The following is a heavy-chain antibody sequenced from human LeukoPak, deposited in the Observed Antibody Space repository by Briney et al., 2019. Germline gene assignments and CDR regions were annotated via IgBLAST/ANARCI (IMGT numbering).Heavy chain of an antibody. Sequence: GESLKISCKGSGYNFAHDWIGWVRQMPGKGLEWMGIIFPDDSDTIYSPSFQGQVTISADKSVNTAYLQWSNLKASDSAIYYCASARRGDYYWWFDPWGQGTLVTVSS. V-gene: IGHV5-51*01. J-gene: IGHJ5*02. D-gene: IGHD2-21*01. CDR1: GYNFAHDW. CDR3: ASARRGDYYWWFDP. CDR2: IFPDDSDT.